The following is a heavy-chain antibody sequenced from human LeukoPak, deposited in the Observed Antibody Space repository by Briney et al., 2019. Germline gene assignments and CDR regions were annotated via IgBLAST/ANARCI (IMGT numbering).Heavy chain of an antibody. D-gene: IGHD4-17*01. J-gene: IGHJ4*02. CDR1: GGSISSGGYY. CDR3: ARENLDYDIDY. V-gene: IGHV4-31*03. CDR2: IYYSGST. Sequence: PSQTLSLTCTVSGGSISSGGYYWSWIRQHPGKGLEWIGYIYYSGSTYYNPSLKSRVTISVDTSRNQFSLKLGSVTAADTAAYYCARENLDYDIDYWGQGTLVTVSS.